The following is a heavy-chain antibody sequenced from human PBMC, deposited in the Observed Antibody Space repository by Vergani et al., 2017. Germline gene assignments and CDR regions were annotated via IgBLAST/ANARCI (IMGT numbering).Heavy chain of an antibody. J-gene: IGHJ3*02. CDR3: ARGGLADALYI. CDR1: GYSISRGYF. D-gene: IGHD3-10*01. Sequence: QVQLQESGPGLVKPSETLSLTCSVSGYSISRGYFWGWFRQPPGKGLEWIGNIFHTGLTYRNPSLRGRVPISVDTSRNRFSLKLRSVTAADTAAYFCARGGLADALYIWGQGTLVTVSS. V-gene: IGHV4-38-2*02. CDR2: IFHTGLT.